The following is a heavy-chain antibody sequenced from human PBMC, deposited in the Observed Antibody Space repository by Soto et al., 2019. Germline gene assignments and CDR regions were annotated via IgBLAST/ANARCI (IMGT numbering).Heavy chain of an antibody. CDR3: ARGAYCSGGSCYWWFDP. D-gene: IGHD2-15*01. CDR2: TYYRSKWYN. Sequence: SQTLSITCAISGDSVSSNSAAWNWFRQSPSRGLEWLGRTYYRSKWYNDYAVSVKSRITINPDTSKNQFSLQLNSVTPEDTAVYYCARGAYCSGGSCYWWFDPWGQGTLVTVSS. CDR1: GDSVSSNSAA. V-gene: IGHV6-1*01. J-gene: IGHJ5*02.